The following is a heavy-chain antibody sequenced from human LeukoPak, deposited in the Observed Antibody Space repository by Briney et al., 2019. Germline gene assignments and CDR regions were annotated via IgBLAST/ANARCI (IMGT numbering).Heavy chain of an antibody. V-gene: IGHV4-39*07. CDR2: IYYSGST. CDR1: GGSISSSSYY. CDR3: ARGGAMIVVFFDY. Sequence: SETLSLTCTVSGGSISSSSYYWGWIRQPPGKGLEWIGSIYYSGSTYYNPSLKSRVTISVDTSKNQFSLKLSSVTAADTAVYYCARGGAMIVVFFDYWGQGTLVTVSS. J-gene: IGHJ4*02. D-gene: IGHD3-22*01.